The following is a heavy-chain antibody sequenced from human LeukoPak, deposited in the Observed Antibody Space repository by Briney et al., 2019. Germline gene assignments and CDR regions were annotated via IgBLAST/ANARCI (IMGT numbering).Heavy chain of an antibody. CDR1: GYTFTSYD. Sequence: GASVKVSCKASGYTFTSYDINWVRQATGQGLEWMGWMNPNSGNTGYAQKFQGRVTITRNTSISTAYMELSSLRSEDTAVYYCARLGQYSGSYHTTNWFDPWGQGTLVTVSS. D-gene: IGHD1-26*01. J-gene: IGHJ5*02. CDR2: MNPNSGNT. CDR3: ARLGQYSGSYHTTNWFDP. V-gene: IGHV1-8*03.